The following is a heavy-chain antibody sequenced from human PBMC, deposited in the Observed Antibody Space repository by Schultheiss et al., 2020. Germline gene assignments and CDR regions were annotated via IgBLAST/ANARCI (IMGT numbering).Heavy chain of an antibody. V-gene: IGHV4-59*08. CDR2: IYYSGST. D-gene: IGHD6-19*01. J-gene: IGHJ5*02. Sequence: SETLSLTCTVSGGSISSYYWSWIRQPPGKVLECIWYIYYSGSTNYNPSLKSRVTISVDTSKNQFSLKLSSVTAADTAVYYCARHGPAVAGIIADWLDPWGQETQVTVSS. CDR1: GGSISSYY. CDR3: ARHGPAVAGIIADWLDP.